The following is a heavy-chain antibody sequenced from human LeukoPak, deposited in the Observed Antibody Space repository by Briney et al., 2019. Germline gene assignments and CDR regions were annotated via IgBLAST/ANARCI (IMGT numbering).Heavy chain of an antibody. CDR1: GFTFSSYE. J-gene: IGHJ6*03. CDR3: AKDSAFYYIDV. D-gene: IGHD3-10*01. CDR2: ISSSGSTI. Sequence: PGGSLRPSCAASGFTFSSYEMNWVRQAPGKGLEWVSYISSSGSTIYYADSVKGRFTISRDNSKNTLYLQMNSLKGDDTAVYYCAKDSAFYYIDVWGKGTTVIISS. V-gene: IGHV3-48*03.